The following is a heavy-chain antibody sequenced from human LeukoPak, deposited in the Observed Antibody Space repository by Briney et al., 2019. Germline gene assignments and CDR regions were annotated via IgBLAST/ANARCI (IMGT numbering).Heavy chain of an antibody. D-gene: IGHD5-12*01. V-gene: IGHV4-59*01. CDR1: GGSISSYY. Sequence: PSETLSLTCTVSGGSISSYYWSCIRQPPGKGLEWIGYIYYSGSTNYNPSLKSRVTISVDTSKNQFSLKLSSVTAADTAVYYCARGVGYSGYDFDYWGQGTLDTVSS. CDR2: IYYSGST. CDR3: ARGVGYSGYDFDY. J-gene: IGHJ4*02.